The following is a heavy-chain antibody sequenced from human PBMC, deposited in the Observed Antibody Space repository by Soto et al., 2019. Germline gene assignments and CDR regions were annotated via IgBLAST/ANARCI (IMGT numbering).Heavy chain of an antibody. CDR1: GGSISSGGYY. CDR3: ASSGPPRERFYYYVMDV. Sequence: QVQLQESGPGLVKPSQTLSLTCTVSGGSISSGGYYWSWIRQHPGKGLEWIGYNYYSGSTYYNPSLKRRVTISVDPSKKRFSRKLSSVPVADTAVYYCASSGPPRERFYYYVMDVLGQGTTVTVCS. J-gene: IGHJ6*02. V-gene: IGHV4-31*03. CDR2: NYYSGST. D-gene: IGHD1-26*01.